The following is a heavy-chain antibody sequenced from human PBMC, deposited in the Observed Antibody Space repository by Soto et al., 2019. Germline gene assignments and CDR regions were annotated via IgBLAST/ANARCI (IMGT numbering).Heavy chain of an antibody. CDR3: TRVGGYYGDYPNFDY. CDR1: GSSISPYY. CDR2: IYYTGST. V-gene: IGHV4-59*01. Sequence: SETLSLTCTVSGSSISPYYWSWIRQPPGKGLEWIGYIYYTGSTKYNPSLKGRVTISLGTSRNQLSLKLSSVTAADTAVYYCTRVGGYYGDYPNFDYWGPGTLVTVSS. J-gene: IGHJ4*02. D-gene: IGHD4-17*01.